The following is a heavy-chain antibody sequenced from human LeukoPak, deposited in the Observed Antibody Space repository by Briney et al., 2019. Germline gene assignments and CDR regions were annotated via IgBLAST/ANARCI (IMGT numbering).Heavy chain of an antibody. CDR1: GYSFTSYL. J-gene: IGHJ4*02. CDR2: IYPGDSDT. D-gene: IGHD2-2*03. CDR3: ARPPSRGYSSSFEY. V-gene: IGHV5-51*01. Sequence: GESLKISCKGSGYSFTSYLIGWVRQMPGKGLEWMGIIYPGDSDTRYSPSFQGQVTIPADKSISTAYLQWSSLKASDTTMYYCARPPSRGYSSSFEYWGRGTLVSVCS.